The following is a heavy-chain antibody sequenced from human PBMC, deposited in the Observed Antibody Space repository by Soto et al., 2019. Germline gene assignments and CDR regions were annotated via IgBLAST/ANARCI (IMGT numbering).Heavy chain of an antibody. J-gene: IGHJ4*02. D-gene: IGHD2-2*01. V-gene: IGHV5-10-1*01. CDR1: GYSFTSYW. CDR2: IDPSDSYT. CDR3: ARHSSQLLGFDS. Sequence: EVQLVQSGAEVKKPGESLRISCKGSGYSFTSYWISWVRQMPGKGLEWMGRIDPSDSYTNYSPSFQGHVTISADKSIGPAYLQWSSLRASDTDMYYCARHSSQLLGFDSWGQGTLVTDSS.